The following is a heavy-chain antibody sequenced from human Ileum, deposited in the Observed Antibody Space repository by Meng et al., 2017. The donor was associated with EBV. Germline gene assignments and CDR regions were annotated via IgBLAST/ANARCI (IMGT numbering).Heavy chain of an antibody. V-gene: IGHV1-2*02. CDR2: INPNSGDT. D-gene: IGHD6-13*01. CDR3: ARDAHIASSSAVWFDP. Sequence: GQLVPSGSEVSNPGASVKVSCKASGYTFTSYYMHWVRQAPGQGLEWMGWINPNSGDTNYAQDFQGRVTITMDTSISTAYMELSRLRSDDTAVYYCARDAHIASSSAVWFDPWGQGTLVTVSS. CDR1: GYTFTSYY. J-gene: IGHJ5*02.